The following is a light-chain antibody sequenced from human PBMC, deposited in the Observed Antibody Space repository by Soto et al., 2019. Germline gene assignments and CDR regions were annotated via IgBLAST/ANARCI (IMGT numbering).Light chain of an antibody. V-gene: IGKV1-5*01. CDR2: DAS. Sequence: DIQMTQSPSTLSASLGDRVTITFRASNRLSNWLDWYQQKPGKVPKLLIYDASSLQSGVPSRLRGSGYGTEFTITITGMQNDDFATYYCQQYNSYPWTFGQGTKVDIK. CDR3: QQYNSYPWT. CDR1: NRLSNW. J-gene: IGKJ1*01.